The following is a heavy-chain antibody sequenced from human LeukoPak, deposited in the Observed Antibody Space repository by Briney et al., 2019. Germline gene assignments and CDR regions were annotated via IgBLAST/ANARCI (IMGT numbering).Heavy chain of an antibody. CDR3: ARTWEPQDEYYFDY. CDR2: ICPDGTVT. D-gene: IGHD1-26*01. V-gene: IGHV3-74*01. J-gene: IGHJ4*02. Sequence: GGSLRLSCAASGFTFSNYCMHWVRQIPGKGLVWVSRICPDGTVTNYADSVKGRFTISRDNSKNTLYLQMNSLRAEDTAVYYCARTWEPQDEYYFDYWGQGTLVTVSS. CDR1: GFTFSNYC.